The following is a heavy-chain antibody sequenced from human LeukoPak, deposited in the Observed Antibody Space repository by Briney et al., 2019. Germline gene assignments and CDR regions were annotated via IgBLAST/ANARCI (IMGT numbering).Heavy chain of an antibody. J-gene: IGHJ4*02. D-gene: IGHD2-21*02. CDR1: GYTFTSYY. V-gene: IGHV1-46*01. CDR3: ARASVVTATNYYFDY. Sequence: GASVKVSCKASGYTFTSYYMHWVRQAPGQGLEWMGIINPSGGSTSYAQKFQGRGTMTRDTSTSTVYMELSSLRSEDTAVYYCARASVVTATNYYFDYWGQGTLVTVSS. CDR2: INPSGGST.